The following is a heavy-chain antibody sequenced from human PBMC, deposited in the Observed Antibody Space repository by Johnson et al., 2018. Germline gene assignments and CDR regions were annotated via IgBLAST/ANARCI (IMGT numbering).Heavy chain of an antibody. CDR2: MYYGGNT. CDR3: ALVSPHVIAGGLNFQH. CDR1: GDSISSRSYY. V-gene: IGHV4-39*07. J-gene: IGHJ1*01. Sequence: QVQLQESGPGLVNXSETLSLXCTVSGDSISSRSYYWGWFRQPPGKGLEWVGSMYYGGNTYYNSSLKSRVTISVDTSKNQFSLELSCATAADTAVYYCALVSPHVIAGGLNFQHWGQGTLVTVSS. D-gene: IGHD6-13*01.